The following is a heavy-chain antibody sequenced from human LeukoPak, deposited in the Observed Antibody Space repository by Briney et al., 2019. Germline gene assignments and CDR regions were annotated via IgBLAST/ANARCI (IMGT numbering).Heavy chain of an antibody. D-gene: IGHD1-7*01. CDR1: GGSISSGSYY. CDR2: IYTSGST. J-gene: IGHJ5*02. V-gene: IGHV4-61*02. Sequence: SQTLSLTCTVSGGSISSGSYYWGWIRQPAGKGLEWIGRIYTSGSTNYNPSLKSRVTISVDTSKNQFSLKLSSVTAADTAVYYCARHSRYNWNYHNWFDPWGQGTLVTVSS. CDR3: ARHSRYNWNYHNWFDP.